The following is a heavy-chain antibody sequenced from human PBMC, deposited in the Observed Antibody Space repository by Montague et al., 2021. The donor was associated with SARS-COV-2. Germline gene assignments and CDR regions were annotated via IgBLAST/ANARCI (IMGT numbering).Heavy chain of an antibody. Sequence: TLSLTCTVSGGSVYTSGSYWSWIRQLPGKDLEWIGYMLYSGATQYNPSLSGRVTISADMSYDQLSLRLTSVTAADTAVYYCAAGRVAVAVASWGQGTLVTVSS. J-gene: IGHJ5*01. CDR1: GGSVYTSGSY. CDR2: MLYSGAT. CDR3: AAGRVAVAVAS. D-gene: IGHD2-15*01. V-gene: IGHV4-31*03.